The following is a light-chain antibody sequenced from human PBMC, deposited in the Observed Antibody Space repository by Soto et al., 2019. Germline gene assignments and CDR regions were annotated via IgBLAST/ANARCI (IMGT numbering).Light chain of an antibody. Sequence: ELVLTQSPGTLSLSPGERATLSCSASQSVSSSYLAWYQQKPGQAPRLLIYGASSRATGIPDRFSGSGSGTDFTLTISRLEPDDFAVYDCQQYGSSLGVTFGGGTKVEIK. V-gene: IGKV3-20*01. J-gene: IGKJ4*01. CDR3: QQYGSSLGVT. CDR1: QSVSSSY. CDR2: GAS.